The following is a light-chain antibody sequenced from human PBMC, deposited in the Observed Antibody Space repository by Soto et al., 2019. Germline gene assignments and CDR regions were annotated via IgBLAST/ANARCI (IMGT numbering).Light chain of an antibody. CDR3: SSYSSSSTLYV. Sequence: QSVLTQPASVSGSPGQSITISCTGTSRDVGGYNYVSWFQQHPGKAPKLMIFEVSDRPSGISNRFSGSKSGNTASLTISGLQAEDEADYYCSSYSSSSTLYVFGNGTKLTVL. CDR2: EVS. V-gene: IGLV2-14*01. J-gene: IGLJ1*01. CDR1: SRDVGGYNY.